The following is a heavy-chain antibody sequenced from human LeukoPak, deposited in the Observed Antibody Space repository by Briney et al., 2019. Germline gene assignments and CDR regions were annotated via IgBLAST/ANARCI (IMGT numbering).Heavy chain of an antibody. CDR3: ARERRSMVRGVTA. Sequence: SETLSLTCTVSGVSISSGDYYWSWIRQPPGKGLEWIGYIYYSGSTYYNPSLKSRVTISVDTSKNQFSLKLSSVTAADTAVYYCARERRSMVRGVTAWGQGTLVTVSS. J-gene: IGHJ5*02. V-gene: IGHV4-30-4*01. CDR1: GVSISSGDYY. CDR2: IYYSGST. D-gene: IGHD3-10*01.